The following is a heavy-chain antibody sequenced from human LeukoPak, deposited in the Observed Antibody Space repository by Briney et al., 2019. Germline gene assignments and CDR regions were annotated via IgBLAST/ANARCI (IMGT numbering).Heavy chain of an antibody. J-gene: IGHJ4*02. CDR2: ISYDGSNK. D-gene: IGHD3-22*01. CDR1: GFTFSSYG. V-gene: IGHV3-30*19. CDR3: ARNGLDYYDSSGYFPLFDY. Sequence: PGGSLRLSCAASGFTFSSYGFHWVRQAPGKGLEWVAVISYDGSNKYYADSVKGRFTISRDNSKNTLYLQMNSLRAEDTAVYYCARNGLDYYDSSGYFPLFDYWGQGTLVTVSS.